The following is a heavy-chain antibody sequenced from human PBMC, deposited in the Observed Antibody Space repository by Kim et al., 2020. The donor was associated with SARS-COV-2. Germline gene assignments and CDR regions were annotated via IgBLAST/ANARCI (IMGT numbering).Heavy chain of an antibody. CDR1: GFTFDNYE. CDR2: ISSSGNTI. D-gene: IGHD3-10*01. Sequence: GGSLRLSCAASGFTFDNYEMIWVRQAPGKGLEWVSYISSSGNTIYYADSVEGRFTISRDNAKNSLCLQMNSLRAEDTAVYYCARCGNALRGLKNWFDPWGQGTLVTVSS. V-gene: IGHV3-48*03. CDR3: ARCGNALRGLKNWFDP. J-gene: IGHJ5*02.